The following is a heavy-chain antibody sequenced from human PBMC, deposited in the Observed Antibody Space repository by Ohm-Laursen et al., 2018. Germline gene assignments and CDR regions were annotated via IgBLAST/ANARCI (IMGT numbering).Heavy chain of an antibody. CDR3: AREGGYDSPGNYYGMDV. D-gene: IGHD5-12*01. CDR1: GFTVNNNY. J-gene: IGHJ6*02. V-gene: IGHV3-66*01. CDR2: IHSGGNT. Sequence: SLRLSCAASGFTVNNNYMSWVRQAPGKGLEWVSVIHSGGNTYYVDSVKGRFTISRDNAKNSLYLQMTSLTAEDTAVYYCAREGGYDSPGNYYGMDVWGQGTTVTVSS.